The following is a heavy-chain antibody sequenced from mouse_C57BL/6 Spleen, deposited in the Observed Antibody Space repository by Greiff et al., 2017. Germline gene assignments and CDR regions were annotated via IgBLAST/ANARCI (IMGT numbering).Heavy chain of an antibody. V-gene: IGHV1-52*01. CDR1: GYTFTSYW. CDR2: IDPSDSET. Sequence: VQLQQPGAELVRPGSSVKLSCKASGYTFTSYWMHWVKQRPIQGLEWIGNIDPSDSETHYNQKFKDKATLTVDKSSSTAYMQLSSLTSEDSAVYYCARDYYVSRGYFDVWGTGTTVTVSS. CDR3: ARDYYVSRGYFDV. J-gene: IGHJ1*03. D-gene: IGHD1-1*01.